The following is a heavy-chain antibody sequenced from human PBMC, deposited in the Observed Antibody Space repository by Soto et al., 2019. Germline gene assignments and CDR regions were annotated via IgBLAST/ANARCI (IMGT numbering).Heavy chain of an antibody. Sequence: EVQLVESGGGLVQPGGSLRLSCAASGFTFSSYSMNWVRQAPGKGLEWVSYISSSSSDIYYADSVKGRFSISRDNARNSLYLRMSSLRDDDTAVYYCARDSRWPHGFDMWGQGTMVTVSS. D-gene: IGHD2-15*01. J-gene: IGHJ3*02. V-gene: IGHV3-48*02. CDR3: ARDSRWPHGFDM. CDR1: GFTFSSYS. CDR2: ISSSSSDI.